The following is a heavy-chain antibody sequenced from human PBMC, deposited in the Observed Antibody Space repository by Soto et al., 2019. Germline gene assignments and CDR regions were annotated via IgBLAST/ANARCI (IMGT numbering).Heavy chain of an antibody. V-gene: IGHV4-34*01. CDR2: INHSGST. D-gene: IGHD6-13*01. Sequence: QVQLQQWGAGLLKPSETLSLTCAIYGGSFSDYYWSWIRQPPGKGLEWIGEINHSGSTNYNPSLKSRVTISVDTSKNQFSLNLSSVTAADTAVYYCARGGIHRSDYWGQGTLVTVSS. CDR1: GGSFSDYY. CDR3: ARGGIHRSDY. J-gene: IGHJ4*02.